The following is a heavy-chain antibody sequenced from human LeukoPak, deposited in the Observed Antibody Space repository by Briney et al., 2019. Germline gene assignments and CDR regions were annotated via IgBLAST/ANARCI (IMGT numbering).Heavy chain of an antibody. V-gene: IGHV3-74*01. CDR2: INSDGSST. CDR1: GFTFSSYW. D-gene: IGHD3-3*01. Sequence: GGSLRLSCAASGFTFSSYWMHWVRQAPGKGLVWVSRINSDGSSTSYADSVKGRFTISRDNAKNTLYLQMNSLRAEDTAVYYCARGVRGYDFLSGDQKGYYMDVWGKGTTVTVSS. CDR3: ARGVRGYDFLSGDQKGYYMDV. J-gene: IGHJ6*03.